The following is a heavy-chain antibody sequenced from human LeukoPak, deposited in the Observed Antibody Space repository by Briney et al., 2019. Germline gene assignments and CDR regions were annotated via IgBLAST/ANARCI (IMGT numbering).Heavy chain of an antibody. Sequence: PGGSLRLSCAASGFTVSNSYMTWVRQAPGKGRQWVSVVYSGGSTFYADSVKGRFTVSRDSSKNTLYLEMNSLRAEDTAIYYCARGHEALGYWGQGTLVTVSS. CDR3: ARGHEALGY. D-gene: IGHD3-10*01. V-gene: IGHV3-53*01. J-gene: IGHJ4*02. CDR1: GFTVSNSY. CDR2: VYSGGST.